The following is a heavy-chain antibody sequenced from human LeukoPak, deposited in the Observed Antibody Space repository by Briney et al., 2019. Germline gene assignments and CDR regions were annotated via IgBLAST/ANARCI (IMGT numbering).Heavy chain of an antibody. D-gene: IGHD7-27*01. CDR3: AKTGGPWD. CDR2: IFSDGTT. Sequence: GGSLRLSCVASGFTFTDYFMTWVRQAPGKGLEWVSVIFSDGTTYYTDSVKGRFTISRDNSKNTLYLQLNSLRAEDTAVYYCAKTGGPWDWGQGTLVTVSS. V-gene: IGHV3-53*01. CDR1: GFTFTDYF. J-gene: IGHJ4*02.